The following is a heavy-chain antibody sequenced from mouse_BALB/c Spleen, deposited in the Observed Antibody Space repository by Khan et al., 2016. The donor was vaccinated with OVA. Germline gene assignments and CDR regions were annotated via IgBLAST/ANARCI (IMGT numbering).Heavy chain of an antibody. CDR1: GYTFTSYS. D-gene: IGHD1-1*01. V-gene: IGHV1-4*01. CDR2: INPSNGDT. Sequence: VQLQESGAELARPGASVKMSCKASGYTFTSYSMHWIKQRPGQGLEWIGNINPSNGDTNHNQKFRDKATLTADKSSSTAYMQLSSLTSADSAVSYCARYFHYHGSRGALDYLGQGTSVTVSS. J-gene: IGHJ4*01. CDR3: ARYFHYHGSRGALDY.